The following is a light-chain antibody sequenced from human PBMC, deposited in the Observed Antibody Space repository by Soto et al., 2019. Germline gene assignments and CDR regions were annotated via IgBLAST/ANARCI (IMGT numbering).Light chain of an antibody. CDR3: HQYYNWPPYT. Sequence: EIVMTQSPATLSVPPGERATLSCWASQSVSSNLAWYQQKPGQAPRLLIYSASTRATDIPARFSGSGSGTEFTLTISSLQSEDFAIYYCHQYYNWPPYTFGQGTKVDIK. J-gene: IGKJ1*01. CDR1: QSVSSN. CDR2: SAS. V-gene: IGKV3-15*01.